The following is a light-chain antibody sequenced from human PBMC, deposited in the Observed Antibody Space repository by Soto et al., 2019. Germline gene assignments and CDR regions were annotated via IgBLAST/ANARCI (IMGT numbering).Light chain of an antibody. CDR1: QSVSNK. J-gene: IGKJ1*01. V-gene: IGKV3-15*01. Sequence: EIVMTQSPATVSLSPGERVTLSCRASQSVSNKLAWYQQKPGQAPRLLIYDASGRAGSVPARLSGSGSGTEFTLTISSLQSEDFAVYFCQQYDDWPPTSGQGTKVDI. CDR3: QQYDDWPPT. CDR2: DAS.